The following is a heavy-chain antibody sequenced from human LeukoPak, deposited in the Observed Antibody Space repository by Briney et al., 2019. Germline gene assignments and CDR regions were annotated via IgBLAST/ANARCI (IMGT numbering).Heavy chain of an antibody. D-gene: IGHD3-22*01. CDR1: GFTFINAW. CDR2: ISSSSSYI. CDR3: ARLYDGSAYHADHFDY. V-gene: IGHV3-21*01. Sequence: GGSLRLSCAASGFTFINAWMAWVRQAPGKGLEWVSSISSSSSYIYYADSVKGRFTISRDNAKNSLYLQMNSLRAEDTAVYYCARLYDGSAYHADHFDYWGQGTLVIVSS. J-gene: IGHJ4*02.